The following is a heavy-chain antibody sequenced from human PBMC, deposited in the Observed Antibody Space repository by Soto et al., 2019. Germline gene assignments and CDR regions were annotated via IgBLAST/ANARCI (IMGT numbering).Heavy chain of an antibody. CDR2: SSGGGDTT. D-gene: IGHD3-10*01. CDR3: AKGRGGSGSLTPRVDF. Sequence: EVQLLESGGGLVQPGGSLRLSCAASGFTFNNYAMTWVRQAPGKGLEWGSASSGGGDTTSYADSVKGRFTVSRAGSKHPLYLQMSSLRAEDTALYYCAKGRGGSGSLTPRVDFWGKGTLVTVSS. CDR1: GFTFNNYA. V-gene: IGHV3-23*01. J-gene: IGHJ4*02.